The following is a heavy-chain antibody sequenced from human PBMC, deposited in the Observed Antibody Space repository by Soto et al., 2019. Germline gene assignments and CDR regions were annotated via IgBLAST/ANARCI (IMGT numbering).Heavy chain of an antibody. D-gene: IGHD6-13*01. J-gene: IGHJ4*02. Sequence: PGGSLRLSCAASGFTVNTYHVSWGRQAPGKGLEWVAVLFSGGDTKYGDSMKGRVTLSRDNSKNTLYLQMNNLRAEDTAVYYCARAYGATWYFFGYWGQGSMVTVSS. CDR2: LFSGGDT. CDR1: GFTVNTYH. V-gene: IGHV3-66*01. CDR3: ARAYGATWYFFGY.